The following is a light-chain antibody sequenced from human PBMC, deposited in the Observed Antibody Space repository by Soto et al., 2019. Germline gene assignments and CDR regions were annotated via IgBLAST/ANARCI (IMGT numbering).Light chain of an antibody. CDR2: KAS. CDR1: QSISSW. Sequence: DIQMTQSPSTLSASVGDRVTITCRASQSISSWLAWYQQKPGKAPKLLIYKASSLESGVPSRVSGVGSGTEFTLTSSSLQPDDFATYYYQQYNSYSPYTFGQGTKLEIK. V-gene: IGKV1-5*03. CDR3: QQYNSYSPYT. J-gene: IGKJ2*01.